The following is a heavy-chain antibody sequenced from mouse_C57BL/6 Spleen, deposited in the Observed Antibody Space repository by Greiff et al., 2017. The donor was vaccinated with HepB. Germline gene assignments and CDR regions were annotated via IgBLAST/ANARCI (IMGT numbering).Heavy chain of an antibody. CDR3: ARGAKDGDGAMDY. CDR1: GYTFTSYW. D-gene: IGHD2-13*01. CDR2: IGPSDSYT. V-gene: IGHV1-69*01. Sequence: QVQLQQPGAELVMPGASVKLSCKASGYTFTSYWMHWVKQRPGQGLEWIGEIGPSDSYTNYNQKFKGKSTLTVDKSSSTAYMQLSSLTSEDTAVYYCARGAKDGDGAMDYWGQGTSVTVAS. J-gene: IGHJ4*01.